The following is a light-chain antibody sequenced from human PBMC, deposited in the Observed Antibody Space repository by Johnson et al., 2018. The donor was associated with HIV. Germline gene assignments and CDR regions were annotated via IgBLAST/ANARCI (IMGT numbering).Light chain of an antibody. CDR3: GTWDSSLNAYV. Sequence: QSVLTQSPSVSAAPGQKVTISCSGSSSNIENNYVSWYQHLPGTAPKVLIYENNKRPSGIPDRFSGSKSGTSATMDITGLQTGDEADYYCGTWDSSLNAYVFGAATKVAVL. CDR1: SSNIENNY. CDR2: ENN. V-gene: IGLV1-51*02. J-gene: IGLJ1*01.